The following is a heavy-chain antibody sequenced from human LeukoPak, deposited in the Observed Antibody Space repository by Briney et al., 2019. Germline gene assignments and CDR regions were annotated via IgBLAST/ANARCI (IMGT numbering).Heavy chain of an antibody. D-gene: IGHD3-10*01. CDR2: ISTYNVNT. CDR3: ARASLWGFGEPLGWVDP. J-gene: IGHJ5*02. V-gene: IGHV1-18*04. Sequence: GASVKVSCKASGYTFTSHGITWVRQAPGQGLEWMGWISTYNVNTNYAQKLQGRVTMTTDTSTSTAYMELRSLRSDDTAVYYCARASLWGFGEPLGWVDPWGQGTLVTVSS. CDR1: GYTFTSHG.